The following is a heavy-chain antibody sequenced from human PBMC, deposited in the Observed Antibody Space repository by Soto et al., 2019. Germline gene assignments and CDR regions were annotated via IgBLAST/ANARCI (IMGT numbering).Heavy chain of an antibody. Sequence: GGSLRLSCEASGFTFSTYAMGWLRQAPGKGLEWVSAIRGSDGRTYYADSVKGRFTISRDNSKNTLYLQMNSLRAEDTAVYYCVSGYTGFPFDYWGQGTLVTVSS. V-gene: IGHV3-23*01. CDR2: IRGSDGRT. CDR3: VSGYTGFPFDY. CDR1: GFTFSTYA. D-gene: IGHD2-2*02. J-gene: IGHJ4*02.